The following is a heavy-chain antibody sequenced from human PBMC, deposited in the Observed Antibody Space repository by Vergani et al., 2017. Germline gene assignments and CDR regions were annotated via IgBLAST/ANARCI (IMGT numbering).Heavy chain of an antibody. V-gene: IGHV3-23*01. D-gene: IGHD2/OR15-2a*01. CDR2: ISGHGDRT. J-gene: IGHJ4*02. Sequence: VQLQESGPRLVKPSETLSLICSVSGGSMSGYYWSWIRQPPGKGLEWVSAISGHGDRTYYADSVKGRFTISRDNSKNTVYLQMNSLKAEDRATYYCAREERSNTSPFVGDWGQGTLVTV. CDR1: GGSMSGYY. CDR3: AREERSNTSPFVGD.